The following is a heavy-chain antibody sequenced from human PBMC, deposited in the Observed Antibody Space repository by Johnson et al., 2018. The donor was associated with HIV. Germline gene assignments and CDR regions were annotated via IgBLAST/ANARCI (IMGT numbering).Heavy chain of an antibody. J-gene: IGHJ3*02. Sequence: VQLVESGGGLVQPGGSLRLSCAASGFTVSSNYMSCVRQAPGKGLEWVSVIYSGVSTYYTDSVKGRFTISRDNSKNTLYLQMNSLRAEDTAVYYCARGAANDAFDIWGQGTMVTVSS. CDR3: ARGAANDAFDI. D-gene: IGHD1-26*01. CDR1: GFTVSSNY. V-gene: IGHV3-66*01. CDR2: IYSGVST.